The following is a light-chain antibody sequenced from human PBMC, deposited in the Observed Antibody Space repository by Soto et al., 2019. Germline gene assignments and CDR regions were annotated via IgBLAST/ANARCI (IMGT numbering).Light chain of an antibody. Sequence: DIQLTQSPSTLSASVGDRVTITCRASQSISSWLAWYQQKPGKAPKLLIYKASSLESGVPSRFSGSGSGTEFTLTISSLQPDDFATYYCQQYNSYSPTFGQGRRLEIK. CDR1: QSISSW. J-gene: IGKJ5*01. CDR3: QQYNSYSPT. V-gene: IGKV1-5*03. CDR2: KAS.